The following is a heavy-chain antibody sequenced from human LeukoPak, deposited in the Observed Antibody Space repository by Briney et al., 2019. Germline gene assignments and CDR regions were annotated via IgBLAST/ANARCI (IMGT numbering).Heavy chain of an antibody. CDR3: ARRGYSGYGFDY. D-gene: IGHD5-12*01. V-gene: IGHV3-74*01. Sequence: GGSLRLSCAASGFTFSSYWMHWVRQAPGKGLVWVSRINSDGSSTSYADSVKGRFTISRDNAKNTLYLQMNSLRAEDTAVYYCARRGYSGYGFDYWGQGTLVTVSS. J-gene: IGHJ4*02. CDR1: GFTFSSYW. CDR2: INSDGSST.